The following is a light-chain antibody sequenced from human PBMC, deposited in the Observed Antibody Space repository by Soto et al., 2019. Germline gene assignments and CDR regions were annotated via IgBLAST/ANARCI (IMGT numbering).Light chain of an antibody. CDR3: CSYAGSSTF. CDR1: SSDVGSYNL. Sequence: QSVLTQPASVSGSPGQSITISCTGTSSDVGSYNLVSWYQQHPGKAPKLMIYEVSKRPSGVSNRFSGSKSGNTASLTISGLQAEDEADYYCCSYAGSSTFFGTGTKVTVL. J-gene: IGLJ1*01. CDR2: EVS. V-gene: IGLV2-23*02.